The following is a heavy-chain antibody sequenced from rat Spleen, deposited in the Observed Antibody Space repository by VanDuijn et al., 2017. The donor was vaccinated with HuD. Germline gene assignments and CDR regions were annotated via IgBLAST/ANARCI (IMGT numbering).Heavy chain of an antibody. CDR3: ARHGGRYYGSPWFAY. D-gene: IGHD1-6*01. Sequence: EVQLVESGGGLVQPGRSLKFSCAASGFTFSDYAMAWVRQAPKKGLEWVATIIYDGSSTYYRDSVKGRFTISRDNAKSTLYLQMDSLRSEDTATYYCARHGGRYYGSPWFAYWGQGTLVTVSS. V-gene: IGHV5-17*01. J-gene: IGHJ3*01. CDR1: GFTFSDYA. CDR2: IIYDGSST.